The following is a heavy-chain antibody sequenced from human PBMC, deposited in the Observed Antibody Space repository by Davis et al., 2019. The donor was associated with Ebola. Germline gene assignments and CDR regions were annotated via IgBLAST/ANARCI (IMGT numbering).Heavy chain of an antibody. CDR3: TRDRNIVVVPAAHPNGMDV. CDR2: IRSKAYGGTT. Sequence: GGSLRLSCAASGFTFSSYGMHWVRQAPGKGLEWVGFIRSKAYGGTTEYAASVKGRFTISRDDSKSIAYLQMNSLKTEDTAVYYCTRDRNIVVVPAAHPNGMDVWGQGTTVTVSS. D-gene: IGHD2-2*01. J-gene: IGHJ6*02. CDR1: GFTFSSYG. V-gene: IGHV3-49*04.